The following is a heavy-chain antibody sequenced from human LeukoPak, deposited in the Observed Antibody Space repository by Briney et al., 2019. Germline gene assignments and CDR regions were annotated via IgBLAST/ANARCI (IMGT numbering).Heavy chain of an antibody. Sequence: ASGKVSCKASGYTFTSYDINWVRQATGQGLEWMGWMNPNSGNTGYAQKFQGRVTMTRNTSISTAYMELSSLRSEDTAVYYCARGNGVRGVISYWGQGTLVTVSS. D-gene: IGHD3-10*01. CDR1: GYTFTSYD. J-gene: IGHJ4*02. CDR3: ARGNGVRGVISY. CDR2: MNPNSGNT. V-gene: IGHV1-8*01.